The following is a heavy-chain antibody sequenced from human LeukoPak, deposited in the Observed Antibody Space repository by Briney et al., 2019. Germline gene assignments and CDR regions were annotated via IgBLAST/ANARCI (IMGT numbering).Heavy chain of an antibody. Sequence: ASMKVSCKASGYTFSSYGISWVRQAPGQGLEWMGSISPYTGDTKYAERLQDRVIVTTDTSTRTAYMELRSLTSDDTAVFYCARDQYDSVWGSYRPYFDFWGQGTLVTVSS. CDR3: ARDQYDSVWGSYRPYFDF. CDR1: GYTFSSYG. D-gene: IGHD3-16*02. CDR2: ISPYTGDT. J-gene: IGHJ4*02. V-gene: IGHV1-18*04.